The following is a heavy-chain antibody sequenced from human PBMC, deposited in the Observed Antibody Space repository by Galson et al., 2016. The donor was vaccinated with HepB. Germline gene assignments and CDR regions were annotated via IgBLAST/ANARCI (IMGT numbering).Heavy chain of an antibody. CDR2: ISSDGLTT. CDR3: ARDQTRRGPTTFDN. D-gene: IGHD1-26*01. CDR1: GFTFRTYW. J-gene: IGHJ4*02. V-gene: IGHV3-74*03. Sequence: SLRLSCAASGFTFRTYWMHWVRQSPGMGLVWVSRISSDGLTTTYADSVKGRFTISRDNGRNTLCLQMNSLRAEDTGVYYSARDQTRRGPTTFDNWGQGTLVTVAS.